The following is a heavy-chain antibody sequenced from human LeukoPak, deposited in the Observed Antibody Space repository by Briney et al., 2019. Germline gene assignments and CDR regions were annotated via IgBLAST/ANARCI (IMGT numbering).Heavy chain of an antibody. D-gene: IGHD6-13*01. CDR1: GFAFSRYT. CDR2: INGNGDDT. V-gene: IGHV3-23*01. Sequence: GGSLRLSCAASGFAFSRYTMSWVRQAPGKGLEWVSAINGNGDDTFYGDSVKGRFTISRDNSKNTLYLQMNSLRAEDTAVYYCAKSLLEYSSSWYLDYWGQGTLVTVSS. J-gene: IGHJ4*02. CDR3: AKSLLEYSSSWYLDY.